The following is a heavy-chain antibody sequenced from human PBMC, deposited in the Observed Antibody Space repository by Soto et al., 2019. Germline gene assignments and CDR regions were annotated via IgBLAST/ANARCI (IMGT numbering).Heavy chain of an antibody. Sequence: QVQLMQSGAEVKKPGASVRVSCKASGYTFTNYYVHWVRQAPGQGLEWMGFINPNGGSTTYEQKCQGRFTVTTDTSTRTVYMQLSSLRSEDTAVFYCARSAPYDYWGQGTLVTVSS. CDR2: INPNGGST. CDR3: ARSAPYDY. V-gene: IGHV1-46*01. CDR1: GYTFTNYY. J-gene: IGHJ4*02.